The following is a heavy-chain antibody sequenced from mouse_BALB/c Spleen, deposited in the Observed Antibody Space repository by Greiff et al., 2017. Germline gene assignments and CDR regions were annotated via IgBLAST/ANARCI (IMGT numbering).Heavy chain of an antibody. J-gene: IGHJ2*01. V-gene: IGHV1-69*01. CDR3: ARGGLLRDFDY. CDR1: GYTFTDYW. CDR2: IDTSDSYT. D-gene: IGHD2-3*01. Sequence: QVQLQQPGAELVMPGASVKMSCKASGYTFTDYWMHWVKQRPGQGLEWIGAIDTSDSYTSYNQKFKGKATLTVDESSSTAYMQLSSLTSEDSAVYYCARGGLLRDFDYWGQGTTLTVSS.